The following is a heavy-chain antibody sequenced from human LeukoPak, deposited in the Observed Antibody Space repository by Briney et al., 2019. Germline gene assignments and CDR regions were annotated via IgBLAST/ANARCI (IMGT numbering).Heavy chain of an antibody. V-gene: IGHV3-7*01. J-gene: IGHJ4*02. Sequence: GGSLRLSCAASGFTFSDHWMSWVRQAPGKGLEWVANINEDGSDKYYVDSVKGRFTISRDNVKNSLYLQMDSLRAEDTAMYYCARGSVRGIISFWGRGTRVTVSS. CDR2: INEDGSDK. D-gene: IGHD3-10*02. CDR3: ARGSVRGIISF. CDR1: GFTFSDHW.